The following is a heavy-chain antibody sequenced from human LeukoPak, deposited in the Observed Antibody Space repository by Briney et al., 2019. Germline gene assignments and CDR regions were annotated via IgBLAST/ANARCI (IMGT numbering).Heavy chain of an antibody. J-gene: IGHJ3*02. CDR1: GGSISSYY. CDR2: IYTSGST. D-gene: IGHD6-13*01. Sequence: PSETLSLTCTVSGGSISSYYWSWIRQPAGKGLEWIGRIYTSGSTNYNPSLKSRVTMSVDTSKNQFSLQLSSVPAADTAVYYCARGPYSSSWYPLRGAFDIWGQGTMVTVSS. CDR3: ARGPYSSSWYPLRGAFDI. V-gene: IGHV4-4*07.